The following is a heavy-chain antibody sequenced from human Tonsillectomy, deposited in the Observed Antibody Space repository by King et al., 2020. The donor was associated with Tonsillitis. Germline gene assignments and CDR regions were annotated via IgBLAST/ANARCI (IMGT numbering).Heavy chain of an antibody. V-gene: IGHV4-59*01. J-gene: IGHJ4*02. CDR3: ARGSLLLHSYYLDS. D-gene: IGHD2-21*01. Sequence: QLQESGPGLVKPSETLSLTCTVSGGSISSFYWSWIRQPPGKGLEWIGYIYYSGSTNYNPSLKSRVTISVDTSKNQFSLKLSSVTAADTAVYYCARGSLLLHSYYLDSWGQGTLVTVSS. CDR2: IYYSGST. CDR1: GGSISSFY.